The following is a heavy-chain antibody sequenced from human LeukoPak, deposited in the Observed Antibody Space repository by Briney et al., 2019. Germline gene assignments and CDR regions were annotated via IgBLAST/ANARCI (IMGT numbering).Heavy chain of an antibody. D-gene: IGHD3-10*01. CDR3: ARLDGSLAHISGSYPDF. J-gene: IGHJ4*02. CDR2: IDDSGRI. Sequence: SETLSLTCTVSGDSFTNTDFFWGWIRQPPGKGLEWIANIDDSGRIYSNPSLRSRVTMSRDTSKNQFSLKVTSVTAADTAVYYCARLDGSLAHISGSYPDFWGQGILVTVFS. CDR1: GDSFTNTDFF. V-gene: IGHV4-39*01.